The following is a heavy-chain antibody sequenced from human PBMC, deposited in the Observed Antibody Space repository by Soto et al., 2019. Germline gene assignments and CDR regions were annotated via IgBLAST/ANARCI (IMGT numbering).Heavy chain of an antibody. D-gene: IGHD3-10*01. CDR2: IITMFGTT. J-gene: IGHJ5*02. Sequence: QVQLVQSGAEVKKPGSSVKVSCKASGGTFSNDAISWVRQAPGQGLEWMGGIITMFGTTIYAQKFQGRLTITADRSTTTAYMELSSLRSEDTAVYYCARDEGTNWFDPWGQGTLVTVSS. CDR3: ARDEGTNWFDP. V-gene: IGHV1-69*06. CDR1: GGTFSNDA.